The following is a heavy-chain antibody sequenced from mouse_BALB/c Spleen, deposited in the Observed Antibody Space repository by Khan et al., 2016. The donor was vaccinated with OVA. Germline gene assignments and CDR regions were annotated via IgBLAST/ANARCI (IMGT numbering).Heavy chain of an antibody. CDR2: INPNSAYT. J-gene: IGHJ4*01. D-gene: IGHD1-1*02. Sequence: QVQLQQSGAELARPGASVKMSCKASGYTFTSNTMHWVKQRPGQGLEWIGYINPNSAYTNYNQNFKDKATLTADKSSSTAYMQLSSLTSDDSAVYYCARRTMVYSMDYWGQGTSVTVSS. CDR3: ARRTMVYSMDY. CDR1: GYTFTSNT. V-gene: IGHV1-4*01.